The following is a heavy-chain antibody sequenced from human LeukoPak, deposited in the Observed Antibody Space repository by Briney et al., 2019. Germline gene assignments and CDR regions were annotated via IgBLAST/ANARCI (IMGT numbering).Heavy chain of an antibody. CDR3: ARHSPLGINENYDYYDSSSYYFDY. J-gene: IGHJ4*02. D-gene: IGHD3-22*01. CDR2: ISAYNGNT. CDR1: GYTFTSYD. V-gene: IGHV1-18*01. Sequence: ASVKVSCKASGYTFTSYDINWVRQATGQGLEWMGWISAYNGNTNYAQKLQGRVTMTTDTSTSTAYMELRSLRSDDTAVYYCARHSPLGINENYDYYDSSSYYFDYWGQGTLVTVSS.